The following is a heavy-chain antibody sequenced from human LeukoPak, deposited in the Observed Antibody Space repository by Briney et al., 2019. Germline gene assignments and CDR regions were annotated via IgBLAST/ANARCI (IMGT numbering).Heavy chain of an antibody. Sequence: SETLSLTCTVSGDSISSYYWSWIRQPPGKGLEWIGYIYYSGSINYNPSLKSRVTISGDTSKNQFSLKLSSVTAADTAVYYCARDVGGSLGFDYWGQGTLVTVSP. J-gene: IGHJ4*02. V-gene: IGHV4-59*01. CDR3: ARDVGGSLGFDY. CDR1: GDSISSYY. D-gene: IGHD3-16*01. CDR2: IYYSGSI.